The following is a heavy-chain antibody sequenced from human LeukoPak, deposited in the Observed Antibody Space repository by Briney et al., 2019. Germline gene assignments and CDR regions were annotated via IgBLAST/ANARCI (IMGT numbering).Heavy chain of an antibody. D-gene: IGHD3-22*01. CDR1: GFTFSSYA. Sequence: GGSLRLSCAASGFTFSSYAMSWVRQAPGKGLEWVSAIGGSGGSTYYADSVKGRFTISRDNSKNTLYLQMNSLRAEDTAVYYCAKDHGYYYDSSGYYFPIDYWGQGTLVTVSS. V-gene: IGHV3-23*01. J-gene: IGHJ4*02. CDR3: AKDHGYYYDSSGYYFPIDY. CDR2: IGGSGGST.